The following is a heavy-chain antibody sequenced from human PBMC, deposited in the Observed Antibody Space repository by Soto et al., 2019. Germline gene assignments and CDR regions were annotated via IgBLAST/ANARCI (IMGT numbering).Heavy chain of an antibody. J-gene: IGHJ4*02. CDR1: GGSIRSGDYY. CDR3: ASSYYYDSSGLND. D-gene: IGHD3-22*01. V-gene: IGHV4-30-4*01. CDR2: IYYSGST. Sequence: PSETLALTCTFSGGSIRSGDYYWSWIRQPPGKGLEWIGYIYYSGSTYYNPSLKSRVTISVDTSKNQFSLKLSSVTAADTAVYYCASSYYYDSSGLNDWGQGTLVTVSS.